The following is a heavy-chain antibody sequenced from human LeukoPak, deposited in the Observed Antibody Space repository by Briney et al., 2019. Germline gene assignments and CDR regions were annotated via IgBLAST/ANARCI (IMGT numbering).Heavy chain of an antibody. Sequence: ASVKVSCKASGYTFTSYDINWVRQATGQGLEWMGWMNPNSGNTGYAQKFQGRVTMTRNTSISTAYMELGSLRSEDTAVYYCARNGQQVRYFQHWGQGTLVTVSS. D-gene: IGHD6-13*01. CDR2: MNPNSGNT. J-gene: IGHJ1*01. CDR1: GYTFTSYD. V-gene: IGHV1-8*01. CDR3: ARNGQQVRYFQH.